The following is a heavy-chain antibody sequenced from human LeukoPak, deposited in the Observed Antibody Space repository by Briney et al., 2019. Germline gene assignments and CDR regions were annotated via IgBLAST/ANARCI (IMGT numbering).Heavy chain of an antibody. CDR1: GGSFSGYY. D-gene: IGHD3-3*01. V-gene: IGHV4-34*01. J-gene: IGHJ4*02. CDR3: ARTSYDFWSGYYDY. CDR2: INHSGST. Sequence: SETLSLTCAVYGGSFSGYYWSWIRQPPGKGLEWIGEINHSGSTNYNPSLKSRVTISVDRSKNQFSLKLSSVTAADTAVYYCARTSYDFWSGYYDYWGQGTLVTVSS.